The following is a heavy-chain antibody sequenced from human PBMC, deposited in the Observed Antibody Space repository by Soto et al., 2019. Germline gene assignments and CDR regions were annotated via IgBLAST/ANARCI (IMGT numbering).Heavy chain of an antibody. Sequence: SETLSLTCAVYGGSFSGYYWSWIRQPPGKGLEWIGEINHSGSTNYNPSLKSRVTISVDTSKNQFSLKLSSVTAADTAVYYCARGPTGAPSTFDYWGQGTLVTVSS. CDR1: GGSFSGYY. J-gene: IGHJ4*02. V-gene: IGHV4-34*01. D-gene: IGHD1-1*01. CDR2: INHSGST. CDR3: ARGPTGAPSTFDY.